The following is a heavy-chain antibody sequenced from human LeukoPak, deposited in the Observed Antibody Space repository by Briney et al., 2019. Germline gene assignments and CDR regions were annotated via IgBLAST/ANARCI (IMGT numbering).Heavy chain of an antibody. CDR1: GFTFSNNW. V-gene: IGHV3-74*01. CDR2: IHSDGSST. CDR3: ARSGWPYYFDY. J-gene: IGHJ4*02. Sequence: QTGGSLRLSCAASGFTFSNNWMHWVRQAPGKGLVWVSRIHSDGSSTSYADSVRGRFTISRDDAKSTLYLQMNSLRAEDTAVDYCARSGWPYYFDYWGQGTLVTVSS. D-gene: IGHD3-22*01.